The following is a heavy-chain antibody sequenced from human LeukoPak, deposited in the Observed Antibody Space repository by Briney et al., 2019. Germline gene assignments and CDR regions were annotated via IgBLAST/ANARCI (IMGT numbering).Heavy chain of an antibody. J-gene: IGHJ4*02. Sequence: GASVKVSCKASGYTFTSYDINWVRQATGQGLEWMGWMNPNSGNTGYAQKFQGRVTMTRNTSISTAYMELSSLRSGDTAVYYCARADYYGSGSYYNLCDYWGQGTLATVSS. D-gene: IGHD3-10*01. CDR2: MNPNSGNT. CDR1: GYTFTSYD. CDR3: ARADYYGSGSYYNLCDY. V-gene: IGHV1-8*01.